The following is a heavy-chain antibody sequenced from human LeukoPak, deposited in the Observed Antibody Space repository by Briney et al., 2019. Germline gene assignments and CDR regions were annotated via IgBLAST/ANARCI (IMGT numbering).Heavy chain of an antibody. CDR1: GFTVSSNY. Sequence: GGSLRLSCAASGFTVSSNYMNWVRQAPGKGLEWVSVIYSGGSIYHADSVKGRFTISRDNSKNTLYLQMDSLRAEDTAVYYCARDSVGAGYFDYWGQGTLVTVSS. J-gene: IGHJ4*02. D-gene: IGHD1-26*01. CDR3: ARDSVGAGYFDY. V-gene: IGHV3-53*01. CDR2: IYSGGSI.